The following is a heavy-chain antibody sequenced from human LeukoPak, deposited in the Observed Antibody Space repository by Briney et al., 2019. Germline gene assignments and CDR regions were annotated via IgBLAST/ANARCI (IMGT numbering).Heavy chain of an antibody. J-gene: IGHJ4*02. CDR1: GYSISSGYY. V-gene: IGHV4-38-2*01. CDR2: IYHSGST. D-gene: IGHD2-2*01. Sequence: PSETLSLTCAVSGYSISSGYYWGWIRQPPGKGLEWIGSIYHSGSTYYNPSLKSRVTISVDTSKNQFSLKLSSVTAADTAVYYCARGVEAGYCSSTSCYRYYFDYWGQGTLVTVSS. CDR3: ARGVEAGYCSSTSCYRYYFDY.